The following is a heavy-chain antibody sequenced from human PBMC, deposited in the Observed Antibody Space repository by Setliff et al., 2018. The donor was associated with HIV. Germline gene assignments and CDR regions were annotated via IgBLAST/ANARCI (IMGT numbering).Heavy chain of an antibody. Sequence: ASVKVSCKASGYTFTSYGISWVRQAPGQGLEWMGWISAYNGNTNYAQKLQGRVTMTTDTSTSTAYMELRSTRSDDTAVYYCARGPPIVVVPAALLTFDYWGQGTLVTVSS. V-gene: IGHV1-18*01. CDR1: GYTFTSYG. J-gene: IGHJ4*02. CDR3: ARGPPIVVVPAALLTFDY. D-gene: IGHD2-2*01. CDR2: ISAYNGNT.